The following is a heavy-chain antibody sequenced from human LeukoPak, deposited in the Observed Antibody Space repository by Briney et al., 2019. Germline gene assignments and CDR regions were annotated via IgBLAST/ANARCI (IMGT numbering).Heavy chain of an antibody. Sequence: GGSLRLSCAASGFTLSSSEMNWVRQAPGKGLEWVSYISRSGSTIFYADSVKGRFTISRDNAKNSVSLQMNSLRAEDTAVYYCARVLYGSGSYWYFDYWGQGTLVTVSS. D-gene: IGHD3-10*01. V-gene: IGHV3-48*03. CDR1: GFTLSSSE. CDR3: ARVLYGSGSYWYFDY. J-gene: IGHJ4*02. CDR2: ISRSGSTI.